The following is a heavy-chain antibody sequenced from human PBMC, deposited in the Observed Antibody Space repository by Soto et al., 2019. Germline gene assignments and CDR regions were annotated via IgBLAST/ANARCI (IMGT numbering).Heavy chain of an antibody. J-gene: IGHJ3*02. CDR1: GGSISTYY. CDR3: ARGGRDGFDI. CDR2: VYISGST. Sequence: PSETLSLTCTVSGGSISTYYWNWIRQSAGKGLEWIGRVYISGSTNYHPSLKSRVAMSVDTSNNQFSLKVTSVTAADTAVYYCARGGRDGFDIWGQGAMV. V-gene: IGHV4-4*07.